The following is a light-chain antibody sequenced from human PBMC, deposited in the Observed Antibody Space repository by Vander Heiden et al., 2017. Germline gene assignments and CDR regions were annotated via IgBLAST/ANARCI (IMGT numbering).Light chain of an antibody. V-gene: IGLV3-19*01. J-gene: IGLJ1*01. CDR1: SLRSYY. Sequence: SSELTHDPAVSAALGQTVRITCQGDSLRSYYASWYQQKPGQAPVLVIYGKNNWPAGIPDRVSGSSSGNTASLTITGAQAEDEADYYCNSRDSSGNHYVFGSGTKVTVL. CDR3: NSRDSSGNHYV. CDR2: GKN.